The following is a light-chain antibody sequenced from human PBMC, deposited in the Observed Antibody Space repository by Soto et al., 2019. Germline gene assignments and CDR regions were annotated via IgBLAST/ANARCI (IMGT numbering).Light chain of an antibody. CDR3: QSYDSSLTVV. V-gene: IGLV1-40*01. CDR2: SNN. J-gene: IGLJ2*01. Sequence: QSVLTQPPSVSGAPGQRVTISCTGSGSTIGAGYDVHWYQQLPATAPKLLIYSNNHRPSGVPDRFSGSKSGTSASLAISGLQAEDEADYYCQSYDSSLTVVFGGGTKVTVL. CDR1: GSTIGAGYD.